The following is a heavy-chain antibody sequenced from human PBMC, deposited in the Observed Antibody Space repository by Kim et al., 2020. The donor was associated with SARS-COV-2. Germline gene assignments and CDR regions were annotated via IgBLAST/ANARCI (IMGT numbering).Heavy chain of an antibody. CDR2: IYYSGST. Sequence: SETLSLTCTVSGGSIKSSYWSWIRQPPGKGLEWIGYIYYSGSTNYNPSLKSRVTISVDTSKNQFSLKLSSVTAADTAAYYCARANSSWYPYWDYWGQGTLVTVSS. D-gene: IGHD6-13*01. J-gene: IGHJ4*02. V-gene: IGHV4-59*13. CDR1: GGSIKSSY. CDR3: ARANSSWYPYWDY.